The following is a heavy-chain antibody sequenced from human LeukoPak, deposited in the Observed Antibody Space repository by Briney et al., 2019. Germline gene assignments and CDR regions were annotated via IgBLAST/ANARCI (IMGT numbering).Heavy chain of an antibody. V-gene: IGHV1-18*01. J-gene: IGHJ4*02. Sequence: GASVKVSCKASGYTFTSYGISWVRQAPGQGLEWMGWISAYNGNTNYAQKLQGRVTMTTDTSTSSAYMELRSLRSDDTAVYYCARTLLGEWDRGFDYWGQGTLVTVSS. CDR2: ISAYNGNT. CDR1: GYTFTSYG. CDR3: ARTLLGEWDRGFDY. D-gene: IGHD3-10*01.